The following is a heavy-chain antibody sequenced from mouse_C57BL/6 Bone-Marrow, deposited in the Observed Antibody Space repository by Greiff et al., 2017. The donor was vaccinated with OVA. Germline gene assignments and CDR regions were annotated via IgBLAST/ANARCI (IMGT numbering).Heavy chain of an antibody. V-gene: IGHV2-4*01. Sequence: QVQLQQSGPGLVQPSQSLSITCTVSGFSLTSYGVHWVRQPPGKGLEWLGVIWSGGSTDYNAAFISRLSISKDNSKSQVFFRMNSLQADDPAIYYCAKTGFITTVVATLDWYFDVWGTGTAVTVTS. CDR1: GFSLTSYG. D-gene: IGHD1-1*01. CDR2: IWSGGST. J-gene: IGHJ1*03. CDR3: AKTGFITTVVATLDWYFDV.